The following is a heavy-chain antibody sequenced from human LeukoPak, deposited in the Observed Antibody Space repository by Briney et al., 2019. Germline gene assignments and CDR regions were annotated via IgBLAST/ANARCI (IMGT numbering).Heavy chain of an antibody. CDR1: GYSFTTSW. V-gene: IGHV5-51*01. Sequence: GESLKLSCMPSGYSFTTSWIGWVRQRPVEGLEWMGFIFPPDSNTRYHPSLQGQDTISPDQSLTTAYLQWSSLKASDTAIYYGARPFYSDYGMDVWGQGTTVTASS. CDR3: ARPFYSDYGMDV. CDR2: IFPPDSNT. D-gene: IGHD1-26*01. J-gene: IGHJ6*02.